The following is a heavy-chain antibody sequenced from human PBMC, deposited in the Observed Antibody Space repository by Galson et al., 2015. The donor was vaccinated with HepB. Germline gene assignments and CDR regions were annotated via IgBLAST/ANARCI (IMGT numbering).Heavy chain of an antibody. Sequence: SVKVSCKASGYTFTSYGISWVRQAPGQGLEWMGWISAYNGNTNYAQKLQGRVTMTTDTSTSTAYMELRSLRSDDTAVYYCARVYYSRIAAAGDDAFDIWGQGTMVTVSS. CDR1: GYTFTSYG. CDR3: ARVYYSRIAAAGDDAFDI. J-gene: IGHJ3*02. V-gene: IGHV1-18*01. CDR2: ISAYNGNT. D-gene: IGHD6-13*01.